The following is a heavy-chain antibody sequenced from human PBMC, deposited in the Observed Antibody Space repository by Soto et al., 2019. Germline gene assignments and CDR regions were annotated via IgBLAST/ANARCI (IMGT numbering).Heavy chain of an antibody. Sequence: GGSLRLSCAASGFTFSDYYMSWIRQAPGKGLEWVSYISSSSSYTNHADSVKGRFTISRDNAKNSLYLQMNSLRAEDTAVYYCARVRAEMATIGWFDPWGQGTLVTVSS. CDR1: GFTFSDYY. J-gene: IGHJ5*02. V-gene: IGHV3-11*06. D-gene: IGHD5-12*01. CDR2: ISSSSSYT. CDR3: ARVRAEMATIGWFDP.